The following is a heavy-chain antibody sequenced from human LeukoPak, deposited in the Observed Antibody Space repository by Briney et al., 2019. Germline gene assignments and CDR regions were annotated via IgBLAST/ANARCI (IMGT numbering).Heavy chain of an antibody. Sequence: GGSLRLSGAASGFTFSSYWMHWVRQAPGKGLVWVSRINSDGSSTSYADSVKGRFTISRDNAKNTLYLQMNSLRAEDTAVYYCARAPGGGYPYYFDYWGQGTLVTVSS. J-gene: IGHJ4*02. CDR3: ARAPGGGYPYYFDY. CDR1: GFTFSSYW. CDR2: INSDGSST. V-gene: IGHV3-74*01. D-gene: IGHD5-12*01.